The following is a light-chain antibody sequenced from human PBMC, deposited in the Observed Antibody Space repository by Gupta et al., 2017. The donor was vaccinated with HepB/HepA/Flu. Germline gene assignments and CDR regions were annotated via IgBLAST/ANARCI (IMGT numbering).Light chain of an antibody. Sequence: DIVMTQSPDSLAVSLGERATINCKSSQSVLYSSNNKNYLAWYQQKPGQPPKLLIYWASTRESGVPDRFSGNGSGTDFTLTISSLQAEDVAVYYCQQYYSTPPLTFGLGTKVEIK. CDR2: WAS. J-gene: IGKJ4*01. CDR1: QSVLYSSNNKNY. CDR3: QQYYSTPPLT. V-gene: IGKV4-1*01.